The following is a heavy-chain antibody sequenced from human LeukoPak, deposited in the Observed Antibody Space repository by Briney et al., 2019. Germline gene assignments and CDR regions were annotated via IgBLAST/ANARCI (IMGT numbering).Heavy chain of an antibody. J-gene: IGHJ4*02. V-gene: IGHV3-20*04. CDR3: AKDIIYDSSGYPDY. CDR1: GFTFDDYG. Sequence: GGSLRLSCAASGFTFDDYGMSWVRQVPGKGLEWVSGINWNGGSTGYADSVKGRFTISRDNSKNSLYLQVNSLRTEDTALYYCAKDIIYDSSGYPDYWGQGTLVTVSS. CDR2: INWNGGST. D-gene: IGHD3-22*01.